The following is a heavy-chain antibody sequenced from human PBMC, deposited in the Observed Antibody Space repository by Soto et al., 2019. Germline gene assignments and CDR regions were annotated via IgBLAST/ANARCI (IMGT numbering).Heavy chain of an antibody. J-gene: IGHJ3*02. Sequence: GGSLRLSCAASGFGFSSYWMHWVRQAPGKGLVWVSRTNNDGSATTCADSVRGRFTSFRDNAKNTLFLQMTSLGVEDTAVYYCAREMATISLGAFDIWGEGTMVTVSS. V-gene: IGHV3-74*01. D-gene: IGHD5-12*01. CDR1: GFGFSSYW. CDR3: AREMATISLGAFDI. CDR2: TNNDGSAT.